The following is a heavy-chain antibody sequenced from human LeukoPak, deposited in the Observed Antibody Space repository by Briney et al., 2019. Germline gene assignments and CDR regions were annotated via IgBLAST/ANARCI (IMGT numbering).Heavy chain of an antibody. D-gene: IGHD3-16*01. Sequence: GGPLRLSCAASGFTVSAKYMSWVRQGPGKGLDWISSIYSDGGTNYADSVKGRFTISRDNSKNTLYLQMNSLRPEDTAVYYCARDGGFGGPGGDNWFDSGGQGALVTVSS. J-gene: IGHJ5*01. CDR1: GFTVSAKY. CDR3: ARDGGFGGPGGDNWFDS. CDR2: IYSDGGT. V-gene: IGHV3-66*02.